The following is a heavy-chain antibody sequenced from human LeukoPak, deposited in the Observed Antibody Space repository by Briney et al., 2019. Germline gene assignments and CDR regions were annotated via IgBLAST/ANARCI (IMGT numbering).Heavy chain of an antibody. CDR2: IYHSGNS. CDR3: ARDSRGGLGVNYYYGMDV. J-gene: IGHJ6*02. Sequence: PSQTLSLTCAVSGGSISSGGYSWSWLRQPPGKGLEWIGYIYHSGNSNYNPSLKSRVTISVDRSKNQVSLRLRSVTAADTAVYYCARDSRGGLGVNYYYGMDVWGQGTRVTVSS. D-gene: IGHD3-3*01. V-gene: IGHV4-30-2*01. CDR1: GGSISSGGYS.